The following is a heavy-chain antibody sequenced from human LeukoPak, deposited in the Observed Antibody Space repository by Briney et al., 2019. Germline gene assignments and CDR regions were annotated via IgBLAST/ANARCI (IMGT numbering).Heavy chain of an antibody. CDR3: VRVWPPNAVDRGMTYSDFTALDV. V-gene: IGHV1-18*01. CDR1: NYTFASYG. CDR2: ISPYDGNT. J-gene: IGHJ3*01. D-gene: IGHD1-20*01. Sequence: ASVKVSCKASNYTFASYGLSWVRQASGQGLQWVGWISPYDGNTNYAQRFQARVTMSIDKSTRTVYMELRRLRLDDTAVYYCVRVWPPNAVDRGMTYSDFTALDVWGQGTTVIVSS.